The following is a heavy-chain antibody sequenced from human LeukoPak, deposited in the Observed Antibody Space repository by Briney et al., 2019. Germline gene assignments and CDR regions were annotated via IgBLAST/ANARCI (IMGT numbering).Heavy chain of an antibody. CDR3: ARDWYYYDSSGYYSNAFDI. Sequence: SQTLSLTCTVSGGSISSYYWSWIRQPPGKGLEWIGYIYLSGSTNYNPSLMSRVTISVDTSKNQFSLKLSSVTAADTAVYYCARDWYYYDSSGYYSNAFDIWGQGTMDTVSS. D-gene: IGHD3-22*01. V-gene: IGHV4-59*01. CDR2: IYLSGST. CDR1: GGSISSYY. J-gene: IGHJ3*02.